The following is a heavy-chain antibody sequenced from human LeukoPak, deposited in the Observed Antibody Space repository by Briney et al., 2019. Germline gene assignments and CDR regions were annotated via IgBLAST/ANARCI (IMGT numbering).Heavy chain of an antibody. Sequence: GGSLRLSCAASGFTFSSYGMHWVRQAPGKGLEWVAVIWYDGSNKYYADSVKGRFTISRDNSKNTLYLQMNSLRAEDTAVYYCARNLDTAMGLEYLQHWGQGTLVTVSS. D-gene: IGHD5-18*01. CDR2: IWYDGSNK. V-gene: IGHV3-33*01. CDR1: GFTFSSYG. J-gene: IGHJ1*01. CDR3: ARNLDTAMGLEYLQH.